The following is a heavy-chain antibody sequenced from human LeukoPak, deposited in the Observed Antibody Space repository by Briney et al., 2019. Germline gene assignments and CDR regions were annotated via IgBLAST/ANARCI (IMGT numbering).Heavy chain of an antibody. D-gene: IGHD6-19*01. J-gene: IGHJ4*02. CDR2: INHSGST. V-gene: IGHV4-34*01. CDR3: ARYARRYSGWSY. CDR1: GGSFSGYY. Sequence: SETLSLTCAVYGGSFSGYYWSWIRQPPGKGLEWIGEINHSGSTNYNPSLKSRVTISVDTSKNQFSLKLSSVTAADTAVHYCARYARRYSGWSYWGQGTLVTVSS.